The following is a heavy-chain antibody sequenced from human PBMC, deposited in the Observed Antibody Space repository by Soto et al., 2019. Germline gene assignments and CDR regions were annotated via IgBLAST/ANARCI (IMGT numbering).Heavy chain of an antibody. CDR3: AKGTSYCSSTSCWSHYYYMDV. J-gene: IGHJ6*03. Sequence: GGSLTLSCAASGFTFSSYAMSWVRQAPGKGLEWVLSICVSGGSTYYADSVKGRFTISRDNSKNTLYLQMNSLRAVDTAVYYCAKGTSYCSSTSCWSHYYYMDVWGKGTTVTVSS. CDR2: ICVSGGST. CDR1: GFTFSSYA. D-gene: IGHD2-2*01. V-gene: IGHV3-23*01.